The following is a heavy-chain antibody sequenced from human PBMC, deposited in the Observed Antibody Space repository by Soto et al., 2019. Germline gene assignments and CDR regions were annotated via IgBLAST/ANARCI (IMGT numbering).Heavy chain of an antibody. CDR2: IIPILGIA. Sequence: QVQLVQSGAEVKKPGSSVKVSCKASGGTFSSYTISWVRQAPGQGLEWMGRIIPILGIANYAQKFQGRVTITADKSTSTAYMELSSLRSEDTAVYYCAREDSSMRGPVQHWGQGTLVTVSS. D-gene: IGHD3-22*01. CDR1: GGTFSSYT. CDR3: AREDSSMRGPVQH. V-gene: IGHV1-69*08. J-gene: IGHJ1*01.